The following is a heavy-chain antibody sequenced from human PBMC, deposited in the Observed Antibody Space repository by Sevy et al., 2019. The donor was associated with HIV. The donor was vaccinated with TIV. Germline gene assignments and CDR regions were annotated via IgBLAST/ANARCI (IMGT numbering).Heavy chain of an antibody. J-gene: IGHJ6*02. Sequence: ASVKVSYKASGGTFSSYDINWVRQAPGQGLEWMGQIIPIFGTVSYAQKFQGRVTITADESTSTAYMDLSSLRSEDTAVYYCARGGGAVDHGMDVWGQGTTVTVSS. CDR1: GGTFSSYD. V-gene: IGHV1-69*13. CDR3: ARGGGAVDHGMDV. CDR2: IIPIFGTV. D-gene: IGHD2-21*01.